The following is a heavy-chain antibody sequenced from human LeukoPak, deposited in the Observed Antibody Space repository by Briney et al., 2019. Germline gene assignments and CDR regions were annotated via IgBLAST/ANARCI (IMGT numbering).Heavy chain of an antibody. Sequence: PSETLSLTCTVSGGSISSYYWSWIRQPPGKGLEWIGYIYYSGSTNYNPSLKSRVTISVDTSKNQFSLKLSSVTAADTAVYYCARAKWELPESLHWFDPWGQGTLVTVSS. D-gene: IGHD1-26*01. CDR2: IYYSGST. CDR1: GGSISSYY. CDR3: ARAKWELPESLHWFDP. V-gene: IGHV4-59*12. J-gene: IGHJ5*02.